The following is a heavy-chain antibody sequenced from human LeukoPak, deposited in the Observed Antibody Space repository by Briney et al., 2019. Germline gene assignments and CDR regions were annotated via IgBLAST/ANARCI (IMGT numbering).Heavy chain of an antibody. D-gene: IGHD5-18*01. Sequence: SVKVSCKASGGTLSTHAVSWVRQAPGHGLEWMGGIILISPTANYAQKFQDRVTITMDQYTTYMELSSLRSDDTAVYYCATGRVSDTTLVSWFDNWGQGTLVTVSS. CDR3: ATGRVSDTTLVSWFDN. J-gene: IGHJ5*02. V-gene: IGHV1-69*05. CDR1: GGTLSTHA. CDR2: IILISPTA.